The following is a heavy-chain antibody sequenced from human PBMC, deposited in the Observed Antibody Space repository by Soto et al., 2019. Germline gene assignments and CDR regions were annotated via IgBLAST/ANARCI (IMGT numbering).Heavy chain of an antibody. CDR1: GFTFSAYG. CDR3: AKGSSSVYYYYYGIDV. J-gene: IGHJ6*02. V-gene: IGHV3-30*18. CDR2: MSNDGSNK. Sequence: GGSLRLSCVASGFTFSAYGMHWVRQAPGKGPEWVAVMSNDGSNKYYADSVKGRFTISRDNSKNMLYLQMNSLRTEDTAVYYCAKGSSSVYYYYYGIDVWGQGTTVTVSS. D-gene: IGHD6-6*01.